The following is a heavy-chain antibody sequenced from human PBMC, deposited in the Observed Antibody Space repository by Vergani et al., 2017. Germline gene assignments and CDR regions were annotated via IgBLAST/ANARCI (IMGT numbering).Heavy chain of an antibody. Sequence: QVQLVQSGAEVKKPGASVKVSCKASGYTFTSYGISSVRQAPGQGLEWMGWISAYNGNTNYAQKLQGRVTMTTDTSTSTAYMELRSLRSDDTAVYYCARDPEYCTNGVCYPSFDYWGQGTLVTVSS. D-gene: IGHD2-8*01. V-gene: IGHV1-18*04. CDR3: ARDPEYCTNGVCYPSFDY. J-gene: IGHJ4*02. CDR2: ISAYNGNT. CDR1: GYTFTSYG.